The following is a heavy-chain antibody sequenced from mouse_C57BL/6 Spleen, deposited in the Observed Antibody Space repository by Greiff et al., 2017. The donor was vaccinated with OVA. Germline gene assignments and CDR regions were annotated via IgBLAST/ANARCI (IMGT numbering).Heavy chain of an antibody. J-gene: IGHJ4*01. D-gene: IGHD2-12*01. CDR3: SKGRLLSPCDMDY. V-gene: IGHV2-5*01. CDR2: IWRGGST. CDR1: GFSFTSYG. Sequence: VTLVESGPGLVQPSQCLSITCTASGFSFTSYGVHWVSQSPGKGLEWMGVIWRGGSTAYNAAFMSRLGTTKNNSKSQVFFDMHSLQATDSAIYYCSKGRLLSPCDMDYWGQGTSVTVSS.